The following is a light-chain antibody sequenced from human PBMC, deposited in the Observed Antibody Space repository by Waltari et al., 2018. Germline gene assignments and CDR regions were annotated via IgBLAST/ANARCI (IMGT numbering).Light chain of an antibody. V-gene: IGKV3-11*01. CDR2: DAS. Sequence: EVVLTQSPATLSLSPGERATPSCRASQSVSSYLAWYQQKPGQTPRLLIYDASNRATGIPARFSGSGSGTDFTLTISSLEPEDFAVYYCQQRGNWPNTFGQGTKVEIK. CDR1: QSVSSY. CDR3: QQRGNWPNT. J-gene: IGKJ2*01.